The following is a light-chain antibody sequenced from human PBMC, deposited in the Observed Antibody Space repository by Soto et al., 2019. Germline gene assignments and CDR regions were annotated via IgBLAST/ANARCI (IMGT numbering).Light chain of an antibody. J-gene: IGLJ1*01. CDR2: EVS. CDR1: SSDVGGYNY. CDR3: SSYTSSSNYV. V-gene: IGLV2-14*01. Sequence: QSVLSHPASVSWSPGHSISISCTGTSSDVGGYNYVSWYQQHPGKAPKLMIYEVSNRPSGVSNRFSGSKSGNTASLTISGLQAEDEADHYCSSYTSSSNYVFGTGTKVTVL.